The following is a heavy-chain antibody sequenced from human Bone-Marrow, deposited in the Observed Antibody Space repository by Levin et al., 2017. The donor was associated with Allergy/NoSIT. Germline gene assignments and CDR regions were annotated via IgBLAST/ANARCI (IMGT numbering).Heavy chain of an antibody. J-gene: IGHJ6*02. CDR1: GFTFRNYW. D-gene: IGHD3-16*01. CDR3: ARALGAENGAENYGMDV. Sequence: GGSLRLSCAASGFTFRNYWLHWVRQAPGKGLVWVSRISPDGSDTRYADSVKGRFTMSRDNAKNTLYLQMNSLRGDDTSVYHCARALGAENGAENYGMDVWGQGTTVTVSS. CDR2: ISPDGSDT. V-gene: IGHV3-74*01.